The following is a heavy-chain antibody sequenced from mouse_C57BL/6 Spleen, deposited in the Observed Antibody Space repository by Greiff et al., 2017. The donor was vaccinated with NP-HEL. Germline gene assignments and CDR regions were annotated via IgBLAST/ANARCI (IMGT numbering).Heavy chain of an antibody. D-gene: IGHD2-4*01. J-gene: IGHJ3*01. CDR3: ARGGIYYDSFAY. CDR2: ISYSGST. CDR1: GYSITSGYD. Sequence: EVQLQESGPGMVKPSQSLSLTCTVTGYSITSGYDWHWIRHFPGNKLEWMGYISYSGSTNYNPSLKSRISITHDTSKNHFFLKLNSVTTEDTATYYCARGGIYYDSFAYWGQGTLVTVSA. V-gene: IGHV3-1*01.